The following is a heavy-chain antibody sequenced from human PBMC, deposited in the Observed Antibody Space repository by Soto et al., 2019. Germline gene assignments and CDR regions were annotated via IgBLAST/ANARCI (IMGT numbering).Heavy chain of an antibody. J-gene: IGHJ6*02. CDR1: GFTFSTYA. D-gene: IGHD2-2*02. CDR3: ARELGYCSSTSCYKGYYGMDV. Sequence: EVQLLDSGGGLVQPGGSLRLSCAASGFTFSTYAMGWVRQAPGKGLEWVSTFTGGGRTYYADFVKGRFTISRDNSKNTLYLQMNSLRAEDTAVYYCARELGYCSSTSCYKGYYGMDVWGPGTTVTVS. CDR2: FTGGGRT. V-gene: IGHV3-23*01.